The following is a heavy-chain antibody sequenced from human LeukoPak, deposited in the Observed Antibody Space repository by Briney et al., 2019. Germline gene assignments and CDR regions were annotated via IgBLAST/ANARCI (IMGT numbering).Heavy chain of an antibody. CDR1: GGSISSYY. Sequence: KPSETLSLTCTVSGGSISSYYWSWIRQPPGKGLEWIGYIYYSGSTNYNPSPKSRVTISVDTSKNQFSLKLSSVTAADTAVYYCARDAGYCSGGSCYHDYWGQGTLVTVSS. CDR3: ARDAGYCSGGSCYHDY. J-gene: IGHJ4*02. D-gene: IGHD2-15*01. V-gene: IGHV4-59*01. CDR2: IYYSGST.